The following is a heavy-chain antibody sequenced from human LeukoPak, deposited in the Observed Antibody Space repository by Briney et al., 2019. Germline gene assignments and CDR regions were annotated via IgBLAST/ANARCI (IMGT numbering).Heavy chain of an antibody. CDR1: GFTFSSYG. CDR2: IYSGGST. Sequence: QPGRSLRLSCAASGFTFSSYGMHWVRQAPGKGLEWVSVIYSGGSTNYADSVKGRFTISRDNSKDTLYLQMNSLRAEDTAVYYCARDDGIGGPFDYWGQGTLVTVSS. CDR3: ARDDGIGGPFDY. D-gene: IGHD4-23*01. V-gene: IGHV3-53*01. J-gene: IGHJ4*02.